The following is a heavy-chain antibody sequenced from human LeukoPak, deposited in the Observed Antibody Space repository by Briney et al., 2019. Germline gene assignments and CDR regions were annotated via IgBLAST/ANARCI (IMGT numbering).Heavy chain of an antibody. D-gene: IGHD2-2*01. Sequence: PSETLSLTCTVSGGSISSYYWSWIRQSPGKGLEWIGYIYYSGSTNYNPSLKSRVTISVDTSKNQFSLQLSSVTAADTAVYYCARQSTSYYYYGMDVWGQGTTVTVSS. CDR2: IYYSGST. CDR1: GGSISSYY. J-gene: IGHJ6*02. V-gene: IGHV4-59*08. CDR3: ARQSTSYYYYGMDV.